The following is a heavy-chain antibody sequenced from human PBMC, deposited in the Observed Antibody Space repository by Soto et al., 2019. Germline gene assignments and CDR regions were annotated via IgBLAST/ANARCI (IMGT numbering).Heavy chain of an antibody. CDR3: AKDTSHQLGNYYYDSSGYYYV. CDR2: IIPIFGTA. V-gene: IGHV1-69*13. J-gene: IGHJ4*02. CDR1: GGTFSSYA. D-gene: IGHD3-22*01. Sequence: ASVKVSCKASGGTFSSYAISWVRQAPGQGLEWMGGIIPIFGTANYAQKFQGRVTITADESTSTAYMELSSLRSEDTAVYYCAKDTSHQLGNYYYDSSGYYYVWGQGTLVTVSS.